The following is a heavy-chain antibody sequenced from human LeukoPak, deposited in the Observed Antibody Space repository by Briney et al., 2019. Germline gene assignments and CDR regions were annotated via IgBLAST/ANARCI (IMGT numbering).Heavy chain of an antibody. V-gene: IGHV4-39*07. CDR3: ARGSQGGRYYYMDV. Sequence: PSETLSLTCTVSGGSISSSSYYWGWIRQPPGKGLEWIGSIYYSGSTYYNPSLKSRVTISVDRSKNQFSLKLSSVTAADTAVYYCARGSQGGRYYYMDVWGKGTTVTVSS. CDR1: GGSISSSSYY. D-gene: IGHD1-26*01. J-gene: IGHJ6*03. CDR2: IYYSGST.